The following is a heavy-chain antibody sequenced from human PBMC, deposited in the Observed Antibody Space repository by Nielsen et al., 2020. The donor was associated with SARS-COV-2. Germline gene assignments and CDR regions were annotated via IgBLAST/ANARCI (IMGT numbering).Heavy chain of an antibody. CDR1: GYTFTSYG. J-gene: IGHJ5*02. CDR3: ARQQLDYDP. D-gene: IGHD6-13*01. CDR2: ISAYNGNT. Sequence: ASVKVSCKASGYTFTSYGISWVRQAPGQGLEWMGWISAYNGNTNYAQQFQGRVTMTTDTSTSTAYMELRGLRSDDTAVYFCARQQLDYDPWGQGTLVTVSS. V-gene: IGHV1-18*01.